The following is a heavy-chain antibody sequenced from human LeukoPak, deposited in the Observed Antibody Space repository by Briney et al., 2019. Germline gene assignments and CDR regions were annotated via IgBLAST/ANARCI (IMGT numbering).Heavy chain of an antibody. J-gene: IGHJ6*02. CDR2: ISSSSSYI. D-gene: IGHD3-9*01. CDR3: AREVLRYFDWLLSVSGMDV. Sequence: GGSLRLSCAASGFTFSSYSMNWVRQAPGKGLEWVSSISSSSSYIYYADSVKGRFTISRDNAKNSLYLQMNSLRAEDTAVYYCAREVLRYFDWLLSVSGMDVWGQGTTVTVSS. CDR1: GFTFSSYS. V-gene: IGHV3-21*01.